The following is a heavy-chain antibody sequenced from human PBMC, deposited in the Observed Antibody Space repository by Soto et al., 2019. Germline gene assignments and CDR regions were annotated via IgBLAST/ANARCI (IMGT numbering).Heavy chain of an antibody. V-gene: IGHV1-69*02. D-gene: IGHD6-19*01. CDR3: ARVPAVAQPGVDAFDS. Sequence: SVKVFCKASGGTFSSYTITWLRQAPGQGLEWMGRIIPVLGIANYAQNFQGRVTITADKSTSTGYRELSSLRSEDTAVYYCARVPAVAQPGVDAFDSWGQGTMGTVAS. CDR2: IIPVLGIA. CDR1: GGTFSSYT. J-gene: IGHJ3*02.